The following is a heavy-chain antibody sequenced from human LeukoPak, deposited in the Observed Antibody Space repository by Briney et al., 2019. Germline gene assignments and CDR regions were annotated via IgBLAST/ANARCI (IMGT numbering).Heavy chain of an antibody. CDR2: IYPGDSDI. V-gene: IGHV5-51*01. J-gene: IGHJ4*02. CDR3: ARGYYYDSSGYPDY. Sequence: GESLKISCKGSGYTFTSYWIGWVRQMPGKGLEWMGIIYPGDSDIRYSPSFQGQVTISADKSINTAYLQWSTLKASDTAMYYCARGYYYDSSGYPDYWGQGTLVTVSS. D-gene: IGHD3-22*01. CDR1: GYTFTSYW.